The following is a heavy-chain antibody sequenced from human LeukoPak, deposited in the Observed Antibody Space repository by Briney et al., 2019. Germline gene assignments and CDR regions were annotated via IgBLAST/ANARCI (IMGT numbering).Heavy chain of an antibody. Sequence: GGSLRLSCAASGFTFSSYAMSWVRQAPGKGLEWVSAISGSGGSTYYADSVKGRFTISRDNSKNTLYLQMNSLRAEDTAVYYCAKDHFCDSSGYYYFGYWGQGTLVTVSS. D-gene: IGHD3-22*01. CDR3: AKDHFCDSSGYYYFGY. J-gene: IGHJ4*02. V-gene: IGHV3-23*01. CDR1: GFTFSSYA. CDR2: ISGSGGST.